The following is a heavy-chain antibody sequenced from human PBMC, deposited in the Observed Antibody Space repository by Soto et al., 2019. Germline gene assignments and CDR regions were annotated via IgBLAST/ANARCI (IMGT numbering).Heavy chain of an antibody. V-gene: IGHV4-31*03. CDR1: GGSISSGGYY. J-gene: IGHJ4*02. CDR2: IYYSGST. Sequence: SETLSLTCTVSGGSISSGGYYWSWIRQHPGKGLEWIGYIYYSGSTYYNPSLKSRVTISVDTSKNQFSLKLSSVTAADTAVYYCARYYDILTGYYTCYFDYWGQGTLVTVSS. CDR3: ARYYDILTGYYTCYFDY. D-gene: IGHD3-9*01.